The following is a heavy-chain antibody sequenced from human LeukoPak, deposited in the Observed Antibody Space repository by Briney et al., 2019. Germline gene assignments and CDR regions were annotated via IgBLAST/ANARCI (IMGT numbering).Heavy chain of an antibody. J-gene: IGHJ3*02. D-gene: IGHD3-10*01. V-gene: IGHV3-64*01. CDR1: GFTLSSYA. CDR3: ARVRSLYYYESGAFDI. Sequence: GGSLRLSCAASGFTLSSYAMHWVRQAPGKGLEYVSGISTNGGSTYYANSVKGRFTISRENSKNTLYLQMNSLRAEDTAVYYCARVRSLYYYESGAFDIWGQGTMVTVSS. CDR2: ISTNGGST.